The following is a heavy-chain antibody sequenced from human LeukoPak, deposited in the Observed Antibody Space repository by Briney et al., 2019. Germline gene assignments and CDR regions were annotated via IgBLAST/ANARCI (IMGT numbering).Heavy chain of an antibody. CDR2: INHSGST. D-gene: IGHD3-10*01. CDR1: GGSFSGYY. CDR3: ARAGLWFGTRGYYYMDV. Sequence: SETLSLTCAVYGGSFSGYYWSWIRQPPGKGLEWIGEINHSGSTNYNPSLKSRVTISVDTSKNQFSLKLSSVTAADTAVYYCARAGLWFGTRGYYYMDVWGKGTTVTISS. V-gene: IGHV4-34*01. J-gene: IGHJ6*03.